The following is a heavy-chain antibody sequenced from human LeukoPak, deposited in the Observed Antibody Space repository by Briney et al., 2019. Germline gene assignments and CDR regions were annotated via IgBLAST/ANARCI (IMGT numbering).Heavy chain of an antibody. CDR1: GFTFSSYD. CDR2: IGTAGDT. V-gene: IGHV3-13*01. CDR3: ARGLVAAGIVDY. Sequence: GGSLRLSCAASGFTFSSYDLHWVRQATGKGLEWVSAIGTAGDTYYPGSVKGRFTISRENAKNSLYLQMNSLRAEDTAVYYCARGLVAAGIVDYWGQGTLVTVSS. J-gene: IGHJ4*02. D-gene: IGHD2-15*01.